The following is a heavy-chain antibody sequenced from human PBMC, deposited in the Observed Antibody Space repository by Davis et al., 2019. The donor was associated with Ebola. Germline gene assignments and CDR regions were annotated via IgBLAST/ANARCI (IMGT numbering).Heavy chain of an antibody. CDR3: ARGLNWDIVVVVAAQDDAFDI. V-gene: IGHV1-69*13. J-gene: IGHJ3*02. CDR2: IIPIFGTA. CDR1: GGTFSSYA. D-gene: IGHD2-15*01. Sequence: AASVKVSCKASGGTFSSYAISWVRQAPGQGLEWMGGIIPIFGTANYAQKFQGRVTITADESTSTAYMELSSLRSEDTAVYYCARGLNWDIVVVVAAQDDAFDIWGKGTMVTVSS.